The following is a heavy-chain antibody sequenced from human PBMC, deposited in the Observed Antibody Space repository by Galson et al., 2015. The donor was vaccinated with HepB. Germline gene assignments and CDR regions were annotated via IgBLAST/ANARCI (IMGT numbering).Heavy chain of an antibody. CDR2: ISGSGGST. D-gene: IGHD3-22*01. Sequence: SLRLSCAASGFTFSSYAMSWVRQAPGKGLEWVSAISGSGGSTYYADSVKGRFTISRDNSKNTLYLQMNSLRAEDTAVYYCATQNTMIVVATLYFDYWGQGTLVTVSS. CDR3: ATQNTMIVVATLYFDY. J-gene: IGHJ4*02. CDR1: GFTFSSYA. V-gene: IGHV3-23*01.